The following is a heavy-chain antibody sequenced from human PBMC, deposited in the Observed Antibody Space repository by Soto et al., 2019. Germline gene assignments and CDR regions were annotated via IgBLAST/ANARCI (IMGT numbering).Heavy chain of an antibody. CDR1: SGSVSSVSFS. D-gene: IGHD3-22*01. V-gene: IGHV4-61*03. J-gene: IGHJ4*02. CDR3: ERDQGYCDISGYHDY. CDR2: IYYSGGT. Sequence: SLSLTCHVSSGSVSSVSFSWSWIRQPPGKGLEWIGYIYYSGGTNYNPSLKNRVTISKDTSDNHFSLKLRSVTAADTAIYDGERDQGYCDISGYHDYSAQGTLVTVSS.